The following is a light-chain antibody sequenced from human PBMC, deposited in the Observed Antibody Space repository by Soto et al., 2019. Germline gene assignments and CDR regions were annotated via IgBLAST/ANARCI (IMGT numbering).Light chain of an antibody. V-gene: IGKV1-33*01. CDR3: QQSHILPRP. J-gene: IGKJ3*01. Sequence: DIQMTQSPSSLSASVGQRVTITCQASQDIRNRLIWYQQKPGKAPKFLIYDASNLETGAPSRFSGSGSGTDFTFPISSLQPEDVATYFCQQSHILPRPFGPGTKLGIK. CDR2: DAS. CDR1: QDIRNR.